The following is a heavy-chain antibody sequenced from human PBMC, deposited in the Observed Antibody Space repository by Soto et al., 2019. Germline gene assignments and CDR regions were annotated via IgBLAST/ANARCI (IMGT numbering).Heavy chain of an antibody. CDR3: ARALRYGGNSAWDNWFDP. CDR2: IIPIFGTA. D-gene: IGHD4-17*01. CDR1: GGTFSSYA. V-gene: IGHV1-69*13. J-gene: IGHJ5*02. Sequence: GASVKVSCKASGGTFSSYAISWVRQAPGQGLEWMGGIIPIFGTANYAQKFQGRVTITADESTSTAYMELSSLRSEDTAVYYCARALRYGGNSAWDNWFDPWGQGTLVTVSS.